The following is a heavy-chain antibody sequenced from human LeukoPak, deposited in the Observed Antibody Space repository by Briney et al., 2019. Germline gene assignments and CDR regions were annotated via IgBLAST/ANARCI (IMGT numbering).Heavy chain of an antibody. CDR2: ISAYNGNT. Sequence: ASVKVFCKASGYTFTSYGISWVRPAPGQGLEWMGWISAYNGNTNYAQKLQGRVTMTTDTSTSTAYMELRSLRSDDTAVYYCARDEVFGEYYYYYGMDVWGQGTTVTVSS. D-gene: IGHD3-3*01. CDR1: GYTFTSYG. CDR3: ARDEVFGEYYYYYGMDV. V-gene: IGHV1-18*01. J-gene: IGHJ6*02.